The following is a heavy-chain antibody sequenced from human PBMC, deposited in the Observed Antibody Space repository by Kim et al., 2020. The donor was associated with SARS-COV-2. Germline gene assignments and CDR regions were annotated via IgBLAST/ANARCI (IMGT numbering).Heavy chain of an antibody. J-gene: IGHJ4*02. Sequence: SETLSLTCTVSGGSISSIDYYWDWIRQPPGKGLEWIGKIYYSGSTYYNPSLKSRLTISVDTSKNQFSLKLNSVTAADTAVYYCATIDSWGQGTLVTVSS. CDR3: ATIDS. V-gene: IGHV4-39*01. CDR1: GGSISSIDYY. CDR2: IYYSGST.